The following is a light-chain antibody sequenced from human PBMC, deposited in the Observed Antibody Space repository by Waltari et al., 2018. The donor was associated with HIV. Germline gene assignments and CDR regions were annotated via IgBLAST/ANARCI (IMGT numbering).Light chain of an antibody. V-gene: IGLV1-44*01. Sequence: QSVLTQPPSASGTPGQRVTISCSGSSSTFGSNTVNWYQQLPGTAPKPLIYSNNQRPSGVPDRFSGSKSGTSASLAISGLQSDDEADYYCAAWDDSLNGLWVFGGGTKLTVL. CDR1: SSTFGSNT. CDR2: SNN. CDR3: AAWDDSLNGLWV. J-gene: IGLJ3*02.